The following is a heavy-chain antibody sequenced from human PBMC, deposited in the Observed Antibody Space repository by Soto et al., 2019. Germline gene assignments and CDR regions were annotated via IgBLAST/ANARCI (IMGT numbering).Heavy chain of an antibody. D-gene: IGHD2-15*01. CDR3: ARGGGDIVVVVAATPIMRYGMDV. J-gene: IGHJ6*02. CDR2: ISYDGSNK. V-gene: IGHV3-30-3*01. CDR1: GFTFSSYA. Sequence: GGSLRLSCAASGFTFSSYAMHWVRQAPGKGLEWVAVISYDGSNKYYADSVKGRFTISRDNSKNTLYLQMNSLRAEDTAVYYCARGGGDIVVVVAATPIMRYGMDVWGQGTTVTVSS.